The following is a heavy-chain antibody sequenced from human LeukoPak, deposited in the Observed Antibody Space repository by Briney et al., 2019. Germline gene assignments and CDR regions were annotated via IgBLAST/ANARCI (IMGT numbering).Heavy chain of an antibody. CDR3: ARGYSYGFFDAFDI. V-gene: IGHV4-30-2*01. CDR1: GGSISGGGYS. D-gene: IGHD5-18*01. J-gene: IGHJ3*02. Sequence: SETLSLTCAVSGGSISGGGYSWSWIRQPPGKGLEWIGYIYHSGSTYYNPSLKSRVTISVDRSKNQFSLKLSSVTAADTAVYYCARGYSYGFFDAFDIWGQGTMVTVSS. CDR2: IYHSGST.